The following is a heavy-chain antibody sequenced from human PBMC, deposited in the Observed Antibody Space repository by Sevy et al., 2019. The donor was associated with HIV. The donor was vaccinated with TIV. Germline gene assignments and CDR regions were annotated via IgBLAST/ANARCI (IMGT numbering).Heavy chain of an antibody. CDR2: ISYDGNTK. CDR3: VKDGTYGAYDYLDF. V-gene: IGHV3-30-3*01. J-gene: IGHJ4*02. D-gene: IGHD4-17*01. Sequence: GGSLRLSCVASGFTFNNYPIHWVRQAPGKGLEWVAVISYDGNTKHYADSVKGRFTISRDNSKNTVFLQMNRLRSEDTAVFYCVKDGTYGAYDYLDFWGPGTWVTVSS. CDR1: GFTFNNYP.